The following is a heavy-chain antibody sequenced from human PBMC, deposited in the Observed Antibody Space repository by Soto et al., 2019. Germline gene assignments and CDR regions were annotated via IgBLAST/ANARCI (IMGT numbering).Heavy chain of an antibody. V-gene: IGHV3-48*01. Sequence: GGSLRLSCAASGFTFSSYGMHWVRQAPGKGLEWVAYIGIDSSTKYYADSVKGRFTISRDNAKNSLYLQMNSLRAEDTAVYYCARDQLYYNDISGRPLNAFDVWGQGTMVTVS. D-gene: IGHD3-22*01. J-gene: IGHJ3*01. CDR3: ARDQLYYNDISGRPLNAFDV. CDR2: IGIDSSTK. CDR1: GFTFSSYG.